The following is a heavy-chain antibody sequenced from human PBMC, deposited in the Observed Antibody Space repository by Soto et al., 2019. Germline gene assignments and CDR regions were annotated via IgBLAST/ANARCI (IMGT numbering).Heavy chain of an antibody. CDR2: ISSSSSTI. V-gene: IGHV3-48*01. CDR1: GFTFSRSS. J-gene: IGHJ5*02. CDR3: AREGGLGSYNTCNWFGH. D-gene: IGHD1-26*01. Sequence: EVQLVESGGGFVQPGGSLSLSCAASGFTFSRSSMNWVRQAPGKGPEWISYISSSSSTIYYAESGKGRFTSSRDNAKNALCLHMNSLRAEDTAVAYCAREGGLGSYNTCNWFGHWGQGTLVTVSS.